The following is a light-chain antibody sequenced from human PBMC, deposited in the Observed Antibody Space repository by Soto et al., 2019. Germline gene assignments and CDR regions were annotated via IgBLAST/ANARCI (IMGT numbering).Light chain of an antibody. Sequence: DIQMTQSPSSLSASVGDRVTITCRASQDVSNDLVWFQQKPGKAPRRLIFATSNLQAGVPSRFSGSGSGTAFTLTIISLQPEDFATYYCLQHKHYPPKFGQGTKVDI. J-gene: IGKJ1*01. CDR2: ATS. CDR3: LQHKHYPPK. CDR1: QDVSND. V-gene: IGKV1-17*01.